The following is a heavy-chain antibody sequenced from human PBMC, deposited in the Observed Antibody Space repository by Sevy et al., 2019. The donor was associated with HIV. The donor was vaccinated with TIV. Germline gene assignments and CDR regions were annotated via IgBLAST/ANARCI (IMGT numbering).Heavy chain of an antibody. V-gene: IGHV1-2*02. CDR3: ASGLEYTHGYAFGWFDP. J-gene: IGHJ5*02. CDR2: INPSSSDT. CDR1: GYTFTDYY. D-gene: IGHD5-18*01. Sequence: ASVKVSCKASGYTFTDYYVHWVRQAPGQEVEWLGWINPSSSDTTYAQKFHDRVTMTRDTSISTAYMELTRLTSDDTAVYYCASGLEYTHGYAFGWFDPWGQGTLVTVSS.